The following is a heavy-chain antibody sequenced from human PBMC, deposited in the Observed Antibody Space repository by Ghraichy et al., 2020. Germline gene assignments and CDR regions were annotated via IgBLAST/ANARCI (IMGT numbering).Heavy chain of an antibody. V-gene: IGHV3-7*01. D-gene: IGHD1-1*01. CDR3: ATMQNDDNSKYRPFDY. CDR2: IKQDGSEK. Sequence: GGSLRLSCAAPGFLFRSYWMSWVRQAPGKVLEWVANIKQDGSEKNYVASVRGRFTISRDNAKNSLYLQMNSLTAEDTAVHYCATMQNDDNSKYRPFDYWGQGSLVTVSS. J-gene: IGHJ4*02. CDR1: GFLFRSYW.